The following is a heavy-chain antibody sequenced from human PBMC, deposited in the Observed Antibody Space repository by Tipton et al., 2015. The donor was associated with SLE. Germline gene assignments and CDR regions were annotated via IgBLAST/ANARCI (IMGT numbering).Heavy chain of an antibody. CDR2: IRYDGSNK. V-gene: IGHV3-30*02. Sequence: SLRLSCAASGFTFSSYGMHWVRQAPGKGLEWVAFIRYDGSNKYYADSVKGRFTISRDNSKNTLYLQMNSLRAEDTAVYYCAGGRGVYDSSAHYQSPFDYWGQGTLVTVSS. CDR3: AGGRGVYDSSAHYQSPFDY. D-gene: IGHD3-22*01. J-gene: IGHJ4*02. CDR1: GFTFSSYG.